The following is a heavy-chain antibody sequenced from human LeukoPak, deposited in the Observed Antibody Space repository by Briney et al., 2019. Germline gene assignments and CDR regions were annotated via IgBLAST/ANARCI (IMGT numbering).Heavy chain of an antibody. CDR2: ISGSGGST. Sequence: GGSLRLSCAASGFTFSSYAMSWVRQAPGKGLEWVSAISGSGGSTYYADSVKGRFTISRDNSKNTLYLQMNSLRAEDTAVYYCAGGYGSGGNFDYWGQGTLVTVSS. CDR1: GFTFSSYA. V-gene: IGHV3-23*01. D-gene: IGHD6-25*01. CDR3: AGGYGSGGNFDY. J-gene: IGHJ4*02.